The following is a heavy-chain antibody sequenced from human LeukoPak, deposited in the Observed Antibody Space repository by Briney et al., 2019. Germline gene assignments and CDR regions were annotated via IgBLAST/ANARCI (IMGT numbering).Heavy chain of an antibody. D-gene: IGHD3-3*01. CDR2: VYSSGST. CDR1: GDSISRSSYF. Sequence: SETLSLTCTVSGDSISRSSYFWAWIRQPPGKGLEWIGSVYSSGSTYYNPSLRSQITISVDTSKNQFSLKLTSVAAADTGMYYCTRDMEYPGAGFDYWGQGIPVTVSS. V-gene: IGHV4-39*07. J-gene: IGHJ4*02. CDR3: TRDMEYPGAGFDY.